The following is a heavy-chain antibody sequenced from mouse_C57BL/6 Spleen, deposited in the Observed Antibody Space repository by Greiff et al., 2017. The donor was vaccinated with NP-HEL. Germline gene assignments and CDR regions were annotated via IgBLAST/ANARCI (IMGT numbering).Heavy chain of an antibody. D-gene: IGHD2-1*01. Sequence: EVMLVESGGGLVKPGGSLKLSCAASGFTFSSYAMSWVRQTPEKRLEWVATISDGGSYTYYPDNVKGRFTISRDNAKNNLYLQMSHLKSEDTAMYYCARAHGNPWFAYWGQGTLVTVSA. J-gene: IGHJ3*01. CDR3: ARAHGNPWFAY. CDR1: GFTFSSYA. CDR2: ISDGGSYT. V-gene: IGHV5-4*03.